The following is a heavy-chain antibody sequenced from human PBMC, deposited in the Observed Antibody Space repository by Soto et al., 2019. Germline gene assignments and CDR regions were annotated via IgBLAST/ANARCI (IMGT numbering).Heavy chain of an antibody. CDR1: GGSISSYD. CDR3: ARARATIAAAAIFDC. CDR2: INHSGST. J-gene: IGHJ4*02. Sequence: SETLSLTCTVSGGSISSYDWSWIRQPPGKGLEWIGEINHSGSTNYNPSLESRLTISVDKSKNQFSLKLTSVTAADTAVYYCARARATIAAAAIFDCWGQGTLVTVS. D-gene: IGHD6-13*01. V-gene: IGHV4-34*01.